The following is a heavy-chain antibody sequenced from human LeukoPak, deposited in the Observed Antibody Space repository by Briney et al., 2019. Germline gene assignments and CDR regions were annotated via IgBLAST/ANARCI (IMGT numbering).Heavy chain of an antibody. J-gene: IGHJ6*03. V-gene: IGHV3-48*03. Sequence: PGGSLRLSCAASGFSFSSYEMNWVRQARGKGLEWVSYIGSTTNSIYYADSVKGRFTISRDNAKKSLHLQMNSLRAEDTAVYYCARDEYSGLYYYMDVWGKGTTVTVSS. CDR2: IGSTTNSI. CDR1: GFSFSSYE. D-gene: IGHD5-12*01. CDR3: ARDEYSGLYYYMDV.